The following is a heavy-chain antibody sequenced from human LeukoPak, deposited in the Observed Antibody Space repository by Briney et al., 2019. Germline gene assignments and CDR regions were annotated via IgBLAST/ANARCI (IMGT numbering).Heavy chain of an antibody. CDR3: ARSNPRGGFDY. J-gene: IGHJ4*02. CDR1: GDSISRDGSY. D-gene: IGHD3-16*01. Sequence: SQTLSLTCTVSGDSISRDGSYWSWIRQYPGKGLEWIGYICHSGYTYSNPSLKSRVTMSVDTSQNQFSLKIISVTAADTAVYYCARSNPRGGFDYWGQGTLVTISS. CDR2: ICHSGYT. V-gene: IGHV4-31*03.